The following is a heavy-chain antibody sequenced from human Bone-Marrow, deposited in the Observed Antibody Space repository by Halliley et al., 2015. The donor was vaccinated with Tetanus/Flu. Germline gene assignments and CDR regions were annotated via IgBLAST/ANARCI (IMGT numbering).Heavy chain of an antibody. J-gene: IGHJ4*02. Sequence: WVSGISGSGDSAYYADSVKGRFTVSRDNSKKTVYLQMNSLRVDDTALYHCLKGGDITIFGVGGSRWGQGTLVTVSS. CDR3: LKGGDITIFGVGGSR. D-gene: IGHD3-3*01. CDR2: ISGSGDSA. V-gene: IGHV3-23*01.